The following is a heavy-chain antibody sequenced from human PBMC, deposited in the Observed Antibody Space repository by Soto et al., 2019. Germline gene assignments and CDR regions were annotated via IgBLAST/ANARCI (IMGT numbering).Heavy chain of an antibody. J-gene: IGHJ4*02. D-gene: IGHD3-22*01. CDR1: GGSISSGGYY. Sequence: PSETLSLTCTVSGGSISSGGYYWSWIRQHPGKGLEWIGYIYYSGSTHYNPSLKSRVTISVDTSKNQFSLKLSSVTAADTAVYYCARVYDSSGYYFDYWGQGTQVTVSS. CDR2: IYYSGST. V-gene: IGHV4-31*03. CDR3: ARVYDSSGYYFDY.